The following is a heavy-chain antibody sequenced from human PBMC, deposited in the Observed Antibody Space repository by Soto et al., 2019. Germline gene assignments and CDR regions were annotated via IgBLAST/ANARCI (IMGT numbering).Heavy chain of an antibody. CDR2: INGNTGHT. CDR1: GYSFSGYG. CDR3: VRGFYYYGSGTTYYFDR. V-gene: IGHV1-18*01. Sequence: ASLKLSCKSAGYSFSGYGVTWGRQAPGQGLEWMGWINGNTGHTIYAMNLEDRLTISTDTSTSTAYMELRSLKSDDTAVYYCVRGFYYYGSGTTYYFDRWGQGTLVTVSS. J-gene: IGHJ4*02. D-gene: IGHD3-10*01.